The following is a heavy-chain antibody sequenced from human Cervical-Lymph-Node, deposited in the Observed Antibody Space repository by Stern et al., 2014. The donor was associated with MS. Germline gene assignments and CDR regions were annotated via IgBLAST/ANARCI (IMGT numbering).Heavy chain of an antibody. CDR2: SNPDGSST. V-gene: IGHV3-74*01. J-gene: IGHJ5*02. CDR1: GITFRTYW. CDR3: AKDMVGPSDL. D-gene: IGHD2-15*01. Sequence: EVQLVESGGGLVEPGGSLRLSCEASGITFRTYWMHWVRQPPGGGLVWVSRSNPDGSSTNYADSVKSRFTISRDDAKNTLYLQMNSLRAEDTALYYCAKDMVGPSDLWGPGTLVTVSS.